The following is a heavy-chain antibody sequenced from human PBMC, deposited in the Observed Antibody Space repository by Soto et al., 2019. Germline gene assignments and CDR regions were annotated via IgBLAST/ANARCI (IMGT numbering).Heavy chain of an antibody. CDR3: ARGLFSGYDHSWFDP. D-gene: IGHD5-12*01. Sequence: PGESLKISCQGSGDTFTNYWITWVRQMPGKGLEWVGRIDPSDSSTNYSPSFRGHVTISADESISTAYLQWSSLKVSDTAMYYCARGLFSGYDHSWFDPWGQGTLVTVS. J-gene: IGHJ5*02. CDR1: GDTFTNYW. CDR2: IDPSDSST. V-gene: IGHV5-10-1*01.